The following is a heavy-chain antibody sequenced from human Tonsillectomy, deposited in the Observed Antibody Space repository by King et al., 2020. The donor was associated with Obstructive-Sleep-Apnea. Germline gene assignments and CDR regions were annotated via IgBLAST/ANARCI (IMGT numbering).Heavy chain of an antibody. V-gene: IGHV3-23*04. J-gene: IGHJ4*02. D-gene: IGHD1-26*01. CDR1: GFTFSSYA. Sequence: VQLVESGGGLVQPGGSLRLSCVASGFTFSSYAMSWVRQAPGKGLEWVSTISGSGDNTYHAASVKGRFTISRDSSKNTLYLQMNSLRAEDTAVYYCAIAAHSGSYHYYFDYWGQGTLVTVS. CDR3: AIAAHSGSYHYYFDY. CDR2: ISGSGDNT.